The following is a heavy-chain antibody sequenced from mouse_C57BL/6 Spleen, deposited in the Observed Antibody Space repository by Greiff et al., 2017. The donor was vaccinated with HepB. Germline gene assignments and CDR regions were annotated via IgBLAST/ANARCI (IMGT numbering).Heavy chain of an antibody. V-gene: IGHV7-3*01. J-gene: IGHJ4*01. CDR3: ARLYGYDRGYYAMDY. CDR1: GFTFTDYY. Sequence: EVMLVESGGGLVQPGGSLSLSCAASGFTFTDYYMSWVRQPPGKALEWLGFIRNKANGYTTEYSASVKGRFTISRDNSQSILYLQMNALRAEDSATYYCARLYGYDRGYYAMDYWGQGTSVTVSS. CDR2: IRNKANGYTT. D-gene: IGHD2-2*01.